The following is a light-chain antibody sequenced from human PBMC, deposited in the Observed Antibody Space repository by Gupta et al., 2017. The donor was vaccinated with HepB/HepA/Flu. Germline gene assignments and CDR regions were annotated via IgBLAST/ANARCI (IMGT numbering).Light chain of an antibody. CDR3: QSYDSSLSGSPV. CDR1: SSNIGAGYD. J-gene: IGLJ3*02. V-gene: IGLV1-40*01. CDR2: GNS. Sequence: QPVLTQPPSVSGAPGQRVTIPCTGSSSNIGAGYDVHWYQQLPGTAPKLLINGNSNRPSGVPDRFSGSKSGTSASLAITGLQAEDEADYYCQSYDSSLSGSPVFGGGTKLTVL.